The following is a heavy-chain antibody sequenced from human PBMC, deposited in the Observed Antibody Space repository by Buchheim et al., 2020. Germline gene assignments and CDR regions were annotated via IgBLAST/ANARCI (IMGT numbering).Heavy chain of an antibody. Sequence: QVQLVQSGAEVKKPGASVKVSCKASGYTFTSYYMHWVRQAPGQGLEWMGIINPSGGSTSYAQKFQGRVTMTRDTSTGTVYMELSSLRSEDTAVYYCARDSGGLMILRFGFDPWGQGTL. J-gene: IGHJ5*02. CDR1: GYTFTSYY. D-gene: IGHD3-10*01. CDR2: INPSGGST. V-gene: IGHV1-46*01. CDR3: ARDSGGLMILRFGFDP.